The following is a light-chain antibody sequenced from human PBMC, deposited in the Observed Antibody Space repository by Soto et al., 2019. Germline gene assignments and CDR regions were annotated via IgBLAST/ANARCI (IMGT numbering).Light chain of an antibody. CDR2: DAS. V-gene: IGKV3-11*01. CDR1: QSVGGY. CDR3: HQRSNWPPLT. J-gene: IGKJ4*01. Sequence: EIVLTQPPATLSLSPGERATLSCRASQSVGGYLDWYQQKPGQAPRLLIYDASNRASGIPARFSGSGSGTDFTLTISGLEPEDLAVYYCHQRSNWPPLTFGGGTKVEIK.